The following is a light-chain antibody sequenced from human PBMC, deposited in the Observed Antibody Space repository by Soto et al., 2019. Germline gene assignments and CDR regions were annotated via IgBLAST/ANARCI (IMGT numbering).Light chain of an antibody. CDR1: HSVSSSY. Sequence: DILLTQSRGTLSLSPGERATLSFSASHSVSSSYLAWYQQKPGQAPRLLIYGASSRATGIPDRFSGSGSGTDFTLTISRLEPEDFAVYYCQQYGSSSWTFGQGTKVDIK. J-gene: IGKJ1*01. CDR3: QQYGSSSWT. V-gene: IGKV3-20*01. CDR2: GAS.